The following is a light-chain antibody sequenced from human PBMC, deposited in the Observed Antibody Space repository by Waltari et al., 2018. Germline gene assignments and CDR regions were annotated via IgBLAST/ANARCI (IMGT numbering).Light chain of an antibody. CDR1: QSISSY. V-gene: IGKV1-39*01. CDR2: ATS. CDR3: QQSYITPPHS. Sequence: DIQMTQSPSSLSASVGDRVTITCRASQSISSYLNWYQQKPGKAPKLLYYATSSLQSGVPSRFSGSGSGTDFTLTISSLQPEDFATYYCQQSYITPPHSFGQGTKLEI. J-gene: IGKJ2*03.